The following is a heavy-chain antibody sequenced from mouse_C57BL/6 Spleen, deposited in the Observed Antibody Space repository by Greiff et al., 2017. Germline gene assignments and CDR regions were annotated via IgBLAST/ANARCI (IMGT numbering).Heavy chain of an antibody. CDR3: ARYYGSSDY. J-gene: IGHJ4*01. V-gene: IGHV1-64*01. Sequence: VQLQQSGAELVKPGASVKLSCKASGYTFTSYWMHWVKQRPGQGLEWIGMIHPNSGSTNYNEKFKSKATLTVDKSSSTADMPLSSLTSEDSAVYYCARYYGSSDYWGQGTSVTVSS. D-gene: IGHD1-1*01. CDR1: GYTFTSYW. CDR2: IHPNSGST.